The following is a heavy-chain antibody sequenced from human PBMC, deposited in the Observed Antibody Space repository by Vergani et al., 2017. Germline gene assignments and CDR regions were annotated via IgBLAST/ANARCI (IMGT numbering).Heavy chain of an antibody. Sequence: QVQLVQSGAEVKKPGASVKVSCKASGYTFTGYYMHWVRQAPGQGLEWMGWINPNSGGTNDAQKFQGRVTMTRDTSISTAYMELSRLRSDDTAMYYCASGSPCIAAAVTGYYYAYMDVWGKGTTVTVSS. CDR3: ASGSPCIAAAVTGYYYAYMDV. CDR2: INPNSGGT. D-gene: IGHD6-13*01. V-gene: IGHV1-2*02. J-gene: IGHJ6*03. CDR1: GYTFTGYY.